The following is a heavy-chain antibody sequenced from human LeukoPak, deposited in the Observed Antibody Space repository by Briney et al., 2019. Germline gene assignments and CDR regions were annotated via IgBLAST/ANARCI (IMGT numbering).Heavy chain of an antibody. Sequence: SETLSLTCTVSGGSISIYYWSWIRQPPGKGLEWIGYIYYSGSTNYNPSLKRRVTISVDTSKNQFSLKLSSVTAADTAVYYCARGLRVRRDGYNYWFDPWGQGTLVTVPS. D-gene: IGHD5-24*01. J-gene: IGHJ5*02. V-gene: IGHV4-59*01. CDR3: ARGLRVRRDGYNYWFDP. CDR1: GGSISIYY. CDR2: IYYSGST.